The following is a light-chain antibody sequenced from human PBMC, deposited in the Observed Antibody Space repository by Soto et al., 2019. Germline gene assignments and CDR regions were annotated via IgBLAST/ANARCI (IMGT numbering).Light chain of an antibody. CDR1: QSLLGSDGKTY. CDR2: EVS. J-gene: IGKJ4*01. CDR3: MQSVQFPRA. Sequence: TEMKKNPLSLSVTPGQPASISCKSSQSLLGSDGKTYLSWYLQKPGHPPQLLIFEVSNHFSGVSDRFSGSGSGTDFTLKISRVEAEDVGVYYCMQSVQFPRAFGGGTQLDIK. V-gene: IGKV2D-29*01.